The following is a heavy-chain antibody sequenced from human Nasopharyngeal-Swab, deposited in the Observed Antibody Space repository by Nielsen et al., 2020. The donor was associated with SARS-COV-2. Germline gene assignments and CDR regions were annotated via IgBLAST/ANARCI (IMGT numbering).Heavy chain of an antibody. CDR3: ARGPLRYYDILTGYYMGYYYYYMDV. J-gene: IGHJ6*03. CDR1: GDTFTSYD. V-gene: IGHV1-8*01. CDR2: MNPNSGNT. Sequence: ASVKVSCKASGDTFTSYDINWVRQATGQGLEWMGWMNPNSGNTGYAQKFQGRVTMTRNTSISTAYMELSSLRSEDTAVYYCARGPLRYYDILTGYYMGYYYYYMDVWGKGTTVTVSS. D-gene: IGHD3-9*01.